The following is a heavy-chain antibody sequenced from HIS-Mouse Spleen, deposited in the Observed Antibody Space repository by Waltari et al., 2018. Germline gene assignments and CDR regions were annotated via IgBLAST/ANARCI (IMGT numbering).Heavy chain of an antibody. D-gene: IGHD6-13*01. J-gene: IGHJ4*02. CDR1: GFTVRTHY. CDR3: ARDRGGSSWLYYFDY. Sequence: EVQLVESGGGLVQPGGSLRLSCAAAGFTVRTHYRSWVRLAPGKGLEWVSVIYSGGSTYYADSVKGRFTISRDNSKNTLYLQMNSLRAEDTAVYYCARDRGGSSWLYYFDYWGQGTLVTVSS. CDR2: IYSGGST. V-gene: IGHV3-66*01.